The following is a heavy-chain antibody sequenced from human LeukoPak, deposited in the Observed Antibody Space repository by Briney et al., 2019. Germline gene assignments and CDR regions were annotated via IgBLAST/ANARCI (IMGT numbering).Heavy chain of an antibody. Sequence: ASVKVSCKASGYTFTGYYMHWVRQAPGQGLEWMGWISAYNGNTNYAQKLQGRVTMTTDTSTSTAYMELRSLRSDDTAVYYCARGLLWFGEIGGDAFDIWGQGTMVTVSS. V-gene: IGHV1-18*04. J-gene: IGHJ3*02. CDR2: ISAYNGNT. CDR1: GYTFTGYY. D-gene: IGHD3-10*01. CDR3: ARGLLWFGEIGGDAFDI.